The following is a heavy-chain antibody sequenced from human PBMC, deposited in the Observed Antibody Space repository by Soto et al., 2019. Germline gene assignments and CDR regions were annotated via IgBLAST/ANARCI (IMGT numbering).Heavy chain of an antibody. CDR1: GFTFSSYG. J-gene: IGHJ3*02. CDR3: AKDLYYYDSSERFAFDI. CDR2: ISYDGSNK. Sequence: GGSLRLSCAASGFTFSSYGMHWARQAPGKGLEWVAVISYDGSNKYYADSVKGRFTISRDNSKNTLYLQMNSLRAEDTAVYYCAKDLYYYDSSERFAFDIWGQGTMVTVSS. V-gene: IGHV3-30*18. D-gene: IGHD3-22*01.